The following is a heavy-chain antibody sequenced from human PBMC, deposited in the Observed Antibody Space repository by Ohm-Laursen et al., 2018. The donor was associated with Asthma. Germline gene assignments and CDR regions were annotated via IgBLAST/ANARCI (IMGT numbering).Heavy chain of an antibody. CDR3: AKDLRYYDSIYYYYGMDV. J-gene: IGHJ6*02. V-gene: IGHV3-30*18. CDR2: ISYDGSNK. Sequence: SLRLSCTASGFTFSSYGMHWVRQAPGKGLEWVAVISYDGSNKYYADSVKGRFTISRDNSKNTLYLQMNSLRAEDTAVYYCAKDLRYYDSIYYYYGMDVWGQGTTVTVS. CDR1: GFTFSSYG. D-gene: IGHD3-22*01.